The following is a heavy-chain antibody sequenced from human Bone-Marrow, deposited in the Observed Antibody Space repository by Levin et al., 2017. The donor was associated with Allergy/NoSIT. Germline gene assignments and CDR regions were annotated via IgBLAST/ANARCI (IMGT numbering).Heavy chain of an antibody. CDR1: GFSFSDYY. J-gene: IGHJ4*02. V-gene: IGHV3-11*01. D-gene: IGHD3-3*01. CDR2: ISGFGTST. Sequence: GESLKISCAASGFSFSDYYMTWIRRAPGKGLECISYISGFGTSTFYADSVQGRFSISRDNAKNSLYLHMDSLRDDDTAVYYCARGDSLVWSGYYFDSWGQGTLVTVSS. CDR3: ARGDSLVWSGYYFDS.